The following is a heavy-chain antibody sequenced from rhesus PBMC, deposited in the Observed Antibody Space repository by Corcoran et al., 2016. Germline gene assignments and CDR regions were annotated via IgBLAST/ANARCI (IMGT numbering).Heavy chain of an antibody. D-gene: IGHD3-9*01. V-gene: IGHV4-173*01. CDR1: CGSLRSHY. J-gene: IGHJ2*01. Sequence: QLQLPESGPGLVKPSETLSLTCAVSCGSLRSHYWSWLRQHPGKGLGWLGRISGSGGSTDYNPSLKSRVTSSTDTSKNQFAMKRSSVTSADTAVYYCARVGYEDDYGYYVHYWYFDIWGPGTPITISS. CDR3: ARVGYEDDYGYYVHYWYFDI. CDR2: ISGSGGST.